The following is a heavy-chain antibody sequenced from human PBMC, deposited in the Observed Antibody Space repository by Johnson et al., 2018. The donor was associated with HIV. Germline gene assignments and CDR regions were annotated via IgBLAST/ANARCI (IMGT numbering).Heavy chain of an antibody. Sequence: VQLVESGGGLIQPGGSLRLSCAASGLSVSYGYMTWVRQAPGKGLEWVGRIKSKTDGGTTDYAAPVKGRFTISRDDSKNTLYLQMNSLRGEDTAVYYCARGIDGSAQNSDAFDNWGQGTMVTVSS. J-gene: IGHJ3*02. CDR3: ARGIDGSAQNSDAFDN. CDR1: GLSVSYGY. D-gene: IGHD5-24*01. V-gene: IGHV3-15*01. CDR2: IKSKTDGGTT.